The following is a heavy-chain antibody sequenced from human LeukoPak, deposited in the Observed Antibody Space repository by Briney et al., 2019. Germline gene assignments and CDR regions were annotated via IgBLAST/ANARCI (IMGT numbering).Heavy chain of an antibody. CDR1: GYTFTSYD. Sequence: ASVKVSCKASGYTFTSYDINWARQATGQGLEWMGWMNPNSGNTGYAQKFQGRVTITRNTSISTAYMELSSLRSEDTAVYYCAREEMATITRFDYWGQGTLVTVSS. J-gene: IGHJ4*02. CDR2: MNPNSGNT. D-gene: IGHD5-24*01. CDR3: AREEMATITRFDY. V-gene: IGHV1-8*03.